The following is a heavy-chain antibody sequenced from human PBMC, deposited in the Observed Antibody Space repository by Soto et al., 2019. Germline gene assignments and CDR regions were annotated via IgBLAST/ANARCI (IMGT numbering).Heavy chain of an antibody. CDR2: ISSDGSNK. V-gene: IGHV3-30-3*01. Sequence: QVQLVESGGGVVQPGRSLRLSCAASGFTFSSYAMHWVRQAPGKGLEWVAVISSDGSNKYYADSVKGRFTISRDNSKNTLYLQMNSLGAEDTAVYYCARGLERAGWPIGYSGYDYYYYYGMDVWGQGTTVTVSS. CDR3: ARGLERAGWPIGYSGYDYYYYYGMDV. D-gene: IGHD5-12*01. CDR1: GFTFSSYA. J-gene: IGHJ6*02.